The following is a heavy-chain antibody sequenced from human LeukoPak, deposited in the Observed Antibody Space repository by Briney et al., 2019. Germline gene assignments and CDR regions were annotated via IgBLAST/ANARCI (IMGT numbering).Heavy chain of an antibody. D-gene: IGHD5-18*01. CDR2: INAGNGNA. CDR1: GYTFTSYA. Sequence: ATVKVSCKASGYTFTSYAMHWVRQAPGQRLEWMGWINAGNGNAKYSQKFQGRVTITRDTSASTAYMELSSLRSEDTAVYYCARALNSYEIDYWGQGTLVTVSS. CDR3: ARALNSYEIDY. V-gene: IGHV1-3*01. J-gene: IGHJ4*02.